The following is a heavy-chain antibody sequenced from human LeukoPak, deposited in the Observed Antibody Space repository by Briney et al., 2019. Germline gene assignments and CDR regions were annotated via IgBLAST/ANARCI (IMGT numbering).Heavy chain of an antibody. J-gene: IGHJ3*02. CDR2: MFYSGST. V-gene: IGHV4-59*08. CDR1: GGSISSYY. CDR3: ARRVIPYCSGGSCPSGGAFDI. D-gene: IGHD2-15*01. Sequence: PSETLSLTCTVSGGSISSYYWSWIRQPPGKGLEWIAYMFYSGSTNYNPSLKSRVTISVDTSKSQFSLKLSSVTAADTAVYYCARRVIPYCSGGSCPSGGAFDIWAKGHWSPSLQ.